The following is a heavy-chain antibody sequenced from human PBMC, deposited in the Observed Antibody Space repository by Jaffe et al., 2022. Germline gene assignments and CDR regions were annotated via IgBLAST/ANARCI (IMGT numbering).Heavy chain of an antibody. Sequence: QVQLQESGPGLVKPSETLSLTCAVSGYSISSGYYWGWIRQPPGKGLEWIGSIYHSGSTYYNPSLKSRVTISVDTSKNQFSLKLSSVTAADTAVYYCARHGDYTWIWNYFDYWGQGTLVTVSS. V-gene: IGHV4-38-2*01. D-gene: IGHD3-3*01. CDR1: GYSISSGYY. J-gene: IGHJ4*02. CDR3: ARHGDYTWIWNYFDY. CDR2: IYHSGST.